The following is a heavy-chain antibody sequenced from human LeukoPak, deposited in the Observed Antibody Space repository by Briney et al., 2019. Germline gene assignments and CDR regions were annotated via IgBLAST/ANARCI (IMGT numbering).Heavy chain of an antibody. CDR3: ARDYYYAGSGYDP. V-gene: IGHV4-39*07. CDR1: DDSISGSTYY. Sequence: SETLSLTCTVSDDSISGSTYYWGWIRQPPGKGLEWIGRIFYTGSTSYNPSLKSRVTISVDTSKNQFSLKLSSVTAADTAVYFCARDYYYAGSGYDPWGQGTLVTVSS. J-gene: IGHJ5*02. D-gene: IGHD3-22*01. CDR2: IFYTGST.